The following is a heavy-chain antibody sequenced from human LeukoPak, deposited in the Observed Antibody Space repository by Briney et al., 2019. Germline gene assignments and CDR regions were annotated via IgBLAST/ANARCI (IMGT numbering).Heavy chain of an antibody. CDR2: INHSGST. D-gene: IGHD1-7*01. CDR3: ARVLTGTTPLDY. Sequence: SETLSLTCAVYGGSFSGYYWSWICQPPGKGLEWIGEINHSGSTNYNPSLKSRVTISVDTSKNQFSLKLGSVTAADTAVYYCARVLTGTTPLDYWGQGTLVTVSS. V-gene: IGHV4-34*01. CDR1: GGSFSGYY. J-gene: IGHJ4*02.